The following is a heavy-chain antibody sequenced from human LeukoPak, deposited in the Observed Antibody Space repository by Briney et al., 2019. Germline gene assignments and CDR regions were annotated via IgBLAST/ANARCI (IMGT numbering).Heavy chain of an antibody. D-gene: IGHD4-11*01. Sequence: ASVKVSCKASGFRFTSFGVSWVRQAPGQGIERMGWISTYIGVTHYAEKFEDRVTMTIDTSTTTAYMELRSLRYDDTAVYYCARDSDYSGNGNGDWFDPWGQGTVVTVSS. V-gene: IGHV1-18*04. CDR3: ARDSDYSGNGNGDWFDP. CDR1: GFRFTSFG. CDR2: ISTYIGVT. J-gene: IGHJ5*02.